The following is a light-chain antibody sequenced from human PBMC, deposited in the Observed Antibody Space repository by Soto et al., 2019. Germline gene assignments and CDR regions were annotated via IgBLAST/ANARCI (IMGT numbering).Light chain of an antibody. Sequence: QPVLTQPPSASGTPGQRVTISCSVSSSNIGRTYVYWYQQFPGTAPKLLIYRTDQRPSGVPDRFSGSKSGTSASLAISGLRSEDEADYHCAAWDDSLSGLVFGGGTKLTVL. J-gene: IGLJ2*01. V-gene: IGLV1-47*01. CDR2: RTD. CDR3: AAWDDSLSGLV. CDR1: SSNIGRTY.